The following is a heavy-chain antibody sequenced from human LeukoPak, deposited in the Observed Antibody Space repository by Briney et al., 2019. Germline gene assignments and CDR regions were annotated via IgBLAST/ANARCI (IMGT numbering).Heavy chain of an antibody. V-gene: IGHV3-23*01. CDR1: GFTFSSYA. CDR3: AKTYYYDSSGYYYVFDY. Sequence: GGSLRLSCAASGFTFSSYAMSWVRQDPGKGLEWVSAISGSAGSTYYADSVKGRFTISRDNSKNTLYLQMNSLRAEDTAIYYCAKTYYYDSSGYYYVFDYWGQGTLVTVSS. J-gene: IGHJ4*02. D-gene: IGHD3-22*01. CDR2: ISGSAGST.